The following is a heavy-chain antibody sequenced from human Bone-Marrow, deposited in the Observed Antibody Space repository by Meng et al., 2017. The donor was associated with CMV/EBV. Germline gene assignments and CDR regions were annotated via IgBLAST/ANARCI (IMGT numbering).Heavy chain of an antibody. V-gene: IGHV1-46*01. J-gene: IGHJ4*02. CDR1: GYTFTSYY. CDR3: ARLAEAGTPYDY. CDR2: INPSGGST. D-gene: IGHD6-13*01. Sequence: ASVKVSCKASGYTFTSYYMHWVRQAPGQGLEWIGIINPSGGSTSYAQKFQGRVTMTRDTSTSTAYMELSSLGSEDTAAYYCARLAEAGTPYDYWGQGTLVTVSS.